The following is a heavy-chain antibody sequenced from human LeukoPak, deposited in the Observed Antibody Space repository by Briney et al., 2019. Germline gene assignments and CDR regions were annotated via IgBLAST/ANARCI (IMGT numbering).Heavy chain of an antibody. CDR2: MNPNSGNT. J-gene: IGHJ4*02. CDR3: ARAAGDLDY. V-gene: IGHV1-8*01. Sequence: ASVKVSCKASGYTFTSYDINWVRQATGQGLEWVGWMNPNSGNTGSAEKFQGRVSMTRDTSISTAYMELSSLRSEDTAIYYCARAAGDLDYWGQGTLVTVSS. CDR1: GYTFTSYD.